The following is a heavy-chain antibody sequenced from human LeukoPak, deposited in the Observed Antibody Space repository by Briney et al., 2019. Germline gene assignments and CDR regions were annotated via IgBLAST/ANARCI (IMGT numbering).Heavy chain of an antibody. CDR1: GVSISSYY. D-gene: IGHD3-3*01. CDR2: IYYSGSI. V-gene: IGHV4-59*01. J-gene: IGHJ3*02. Sequence: PSETLSLTCTVSGVSISSYYWSWIRQPPGKGLEWIGYIYYSGSINYNPSLKSRVTISVDTSKNQFSLKLSSVTAADTAAYYCAGYQEWPPGAAFEIWGQGTMVTVSS. CDR3: AGYQEWPPGAAFEI.